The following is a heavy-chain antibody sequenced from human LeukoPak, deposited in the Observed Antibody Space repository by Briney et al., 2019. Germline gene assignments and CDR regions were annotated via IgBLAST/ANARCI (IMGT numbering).Heavy chain of an antibody. J-gene: IGHJ4*02. D-gene: IGHD3-3*01. CDR2: VYHSGST. V-gene: IGHV4-38-2*01. CDR3: ARHPITIFGVVLAYFDY. Sequence: PSETLSLTCAVSDSSMSSGYYWGWIRPPPGKGLDWIGIVYHSGSTHYNPSLKSRVTISVDTSKNQFSLKLTSVTAADTAVYYCARHPITIFGVVLAYFDYWGQGTLVTVSS. CDR1: DSSMSSGYY.